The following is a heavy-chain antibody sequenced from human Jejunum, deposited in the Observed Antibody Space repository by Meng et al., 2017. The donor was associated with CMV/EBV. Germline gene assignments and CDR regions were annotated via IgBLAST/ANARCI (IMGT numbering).Heavy chain of an antibody. V-gene: IGHV2-5*02. D-gene: IGHD1-26*01. Sequence: HIFWKESRPSPGHPTQTPPLARSLLGFSPGTSGEGVGWIRQPPGKALEWLALIYRGDDKRYRPSLNSRLTIAKDTSKNEVVLTLTNMGPIDTGTYYCAHFVGGYYPSRPDYWGQGTLVTVSS. CDR3: AHFVGGYYPSRPDY. J-gene: IGHJ4*02. CDR1: GFSPGTSGEG. CDR2: IYRGDDK.